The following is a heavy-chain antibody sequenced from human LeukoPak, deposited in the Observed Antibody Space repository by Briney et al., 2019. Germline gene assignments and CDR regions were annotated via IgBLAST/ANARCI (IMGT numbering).Heavy chain of an antibody. CDR2: IYTSGST. D-gene: IGHD3-10*01. CDR1: GGSISSYY. CDR3: ARLVLLWFGELRDY. V-gene: IGHV4-4*07. Sequence: SETLSLTCTVSGGSISSYYWSWIRQPAGKGLEWIGRIYTSGSTDYNPSLKSRVTMSVDTSKNQFSLKLSSVTAADTAVYYCARLVLLWFGELRDYWGQGTLVTVSS. J-gene: IGHJ4*02.